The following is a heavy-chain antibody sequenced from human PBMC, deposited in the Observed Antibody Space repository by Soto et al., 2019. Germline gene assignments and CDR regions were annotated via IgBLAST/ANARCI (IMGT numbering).Heavy chain of an antibody. CDR1: GDSVSSNNAA. CDR2: TFYRSGWTF. CDR3: ARENTMIRGVINPLDY. V-gene: IGHV6-1*01. D-gene: IGHD3-10*01. Sequence: QVQLQQSGPGLVKPSQTLSVTWGISGDSVSSNNAAWNWIRQSPSRGLEWLGRTFYRSGWTFDYAVSVKSRLTINPDTSKNQFSLQLKSVTADDTAVYYCARENTMIRGVINPLDYWGQGTLVTVSS. J-gene: IGHJ4*02.